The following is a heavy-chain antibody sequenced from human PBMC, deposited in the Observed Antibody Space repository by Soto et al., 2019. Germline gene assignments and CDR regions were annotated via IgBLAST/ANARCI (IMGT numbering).Heavy chain of an antibody. J-gene: IGHJ3*02. Sequence: QVQLVESGGGLVKPGGSLRLSCTASGFTFSDYYMSWIRQAPGKGLEWVSYISHGSTTIYYTDSVKGRVTISRDNAKNSLYLQMNSLRAEDTAVYYCARDRAYPDAFDIWGQATMVTVSS. CDR3: ARDRAYPDAFDI. CDR1: GFTFSDYY. V-gene: IGHV3-11*01. CDR2: ISHGSTTI.